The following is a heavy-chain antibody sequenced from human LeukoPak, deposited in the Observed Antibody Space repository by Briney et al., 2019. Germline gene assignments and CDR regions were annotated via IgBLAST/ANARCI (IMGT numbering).Heavy chain of an antibody. D-gene: IGHD3-16*01. V-gene: IGHV3-7*03. CDR2: INQDGSER. J-gene: IGHJ4*02. Sequence: GGSLRLSCATSGFTFTNHWMSWVRQAPGKGLEWVANINQDGSERNYVDSVKGRFTISRDNAKNSLYLQMNSLRLEDTAVYWCAKTLWGLTLLSSDYWGQGTLVTVSS. CDR1: GFTFTNHW. CDR3: AKTLWGLTLLSSDY.